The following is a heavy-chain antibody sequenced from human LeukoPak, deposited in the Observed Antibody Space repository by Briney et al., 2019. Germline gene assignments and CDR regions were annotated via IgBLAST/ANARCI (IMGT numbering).Heavy chain of an antibody. CDR3: AELGITMIGGV. CDR1: GFTFSGSG. CDR2: ISSSGSTI. Sequence: GGSLRLSCAASGFTFSGSGVHWVRQAPGKGLEWVSYISSSGSTIYYADSVKGRFTISRDNAKNSLYLQMNSLRAEDTAVYYCAELGITMIGGVWGKGTTVTISS. D-gene: IGHD3-10*02. V-gene: IGHV3-48*03. J-gene: IGHJ6*04.